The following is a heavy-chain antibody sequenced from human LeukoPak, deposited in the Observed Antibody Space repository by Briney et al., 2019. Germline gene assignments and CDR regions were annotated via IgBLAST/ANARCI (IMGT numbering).Heavy chain of an antibody. V-gene: IGHV3-21*01. Sequence: GGSLRLSCAASGFTFSSYSMNWVRQAPGKGLEWVSSISSSSSYIYYADSVKGRFTISRDNAKNSLYLQKNSLRAEDTAVYYCASNPPRDILTGYSSYYFDYWGQGTLVTVSS. CDR2: ISSSSSYI. D-gene: IGHD3-9*01. CDR1: GFTFSSYS. CDR3: ASNPPRDILTGYSSYYFDY. J-gene: IGHJ4*02.